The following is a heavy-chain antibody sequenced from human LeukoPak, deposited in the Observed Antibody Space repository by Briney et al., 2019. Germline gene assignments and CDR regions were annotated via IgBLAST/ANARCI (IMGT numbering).Heavy chain of an antibody. V-gene: IGHV1-18*01. CDR1: GYTFSSFG. D-gene: IGHD6-13*01. Sequence: ASVKVSCKASGYTFSSFGISWVRQGPGQGLEWMGWGSPYDGDTNYAQKVQGRVTMTTDTSTRTAYMDLKNLRSDDTAVYYCARDHHSGYSSSRFDYWGQGTLLTVSS. CDR2: GSPYDGDT. CDR3: ARDHHSGYSSSRFDY. J-gene: IGHJ4*02.